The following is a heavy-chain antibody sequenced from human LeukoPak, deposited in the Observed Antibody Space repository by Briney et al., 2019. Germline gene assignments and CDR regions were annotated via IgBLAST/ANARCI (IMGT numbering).Heavy chain of an antibody. Sequence: GRTLRLSCAASGFTLSNYGMHWVRQAPGKGLEWVAVIWYDGSNKYYADSVKGRFTISRDNSKNTLYLQMNSLRAEDTAMYFCARWHSSVWALDYWGQGTLVTVSS. CDR2: IWYDGSNK. D-gene: IGHD6-25*01. J-gene: IGHJ4*02. V-gene: IGHV3-33*01. CDR1: GFTLSNYG. CDR3: ARWHSSVWALDY.